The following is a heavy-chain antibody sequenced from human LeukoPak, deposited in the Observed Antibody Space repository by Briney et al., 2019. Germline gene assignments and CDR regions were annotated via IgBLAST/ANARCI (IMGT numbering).Heavy chain of an antibody. CDR1: RGTFSSYA. Sequence: ASVEVSCKASRGTFSSYAISWVRQAPGQGVEWMGGIIPIFGTANYAQKFQGRVTITADESTSTAYMELSSLRSEDTAVYYCARDARHGYCSSSNCYRGWLDPWGQGTPVTVSS. V-gene: IGHV1-69*13. CDR2: IIPIFGTA. CDR3: ARDARHGYCSSSNCYRGWLDP. J-gene: IGHJ5*02. D-gene: IGHD2-2*03.